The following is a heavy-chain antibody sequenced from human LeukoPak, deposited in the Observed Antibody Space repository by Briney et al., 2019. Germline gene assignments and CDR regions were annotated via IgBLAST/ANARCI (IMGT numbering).Heavy chain of an antibody. V-gene: IGHV3-74*01. CDR2: IKSDGSST. Sequence: GGSLRLSCVASGFTFSSYWMYWVRQAPGKGLVRVSRIKSDGSSTTYADSVKGRFTISRDNAKNTLYLQMNSLRAEDTAVYYCARAYASGLDYWGQGTLVTVSS. J-gene: IGHJ4*02. CDR3: ARAYASGLDY. D-gene: IGHD2-2*01. CDR1: GFTFSSYW.